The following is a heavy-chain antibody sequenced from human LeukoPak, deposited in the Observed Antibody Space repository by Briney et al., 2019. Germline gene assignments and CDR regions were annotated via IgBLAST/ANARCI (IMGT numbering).Heavy chain of an antibody. D-gene: IGHD1-26*01. CDR3: ARDQGELLDWFDP. CDR1: GFTFSSYA. Sequence: TGGSLRLSCAASGFTFSSYAMHWVRQAQGKGLGGVAVISYDGSNKYYADSVKGRFTISRENSKNRLYLQMNSLRAEDTAVYYCARDQGELLDWFDPWGQGTLVTVSS. CDR2: ISYDGSNK. J-gene: IGHJ5*02. V-gene: IGHV3-30*04.